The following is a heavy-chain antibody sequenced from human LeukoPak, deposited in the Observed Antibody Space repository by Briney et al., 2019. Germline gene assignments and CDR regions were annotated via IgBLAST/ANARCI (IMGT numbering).Heavy chain of an antibody. CDR2: ICDNGGCT. Sequence: GGSLRLSCAASGFIFSSYAMSWVRQAPGKGLQWVSAICDNGGCTYYADSVKGRFTISRDNSKNTLYLQMNGLRAEDTAIYYCAKPPTTVTTRGFDYWGQGTLVTVSP. V-gene: IGHV3-23*01. CDR1: GFIFSSYA. J-gene: IGHJ4*02. D-gene: IGHD4-17*01. CDR3: AKPPTTVTTRGFDY.